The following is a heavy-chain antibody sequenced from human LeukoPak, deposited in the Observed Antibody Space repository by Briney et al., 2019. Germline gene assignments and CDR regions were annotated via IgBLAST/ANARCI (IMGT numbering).Heavy chain of an antibody. J-gene: IGHJ4*02. CDR2: MNPNSGNT. D-gene: IGHD5-12*01. V-gene: IGHV1-8*02. CDR1: GYTFTSYD. Sequence: ASVKVSCKASGYTFTSYDINWVRQATGQGLEWMGWMNPNSGNTGYAQKFQGRITMTKNTSISTAYMELSSLRSEDTAVYYCARDQSRGYGFDYWGQGTLVTVSS. CDR3: ARDQSRGYGFDY.